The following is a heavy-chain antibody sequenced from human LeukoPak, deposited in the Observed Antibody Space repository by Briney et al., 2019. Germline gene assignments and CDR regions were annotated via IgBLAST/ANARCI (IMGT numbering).Heavy chain of an antibody. CDR1: GYTFTSYD. J-gene: IGHJ6*03. D-gene: IGHD6-19*01. V-gene: IGHV1-8*01. CDR2: MNPNSGNT. CDR3: ARVGSSGWYYYYYYMDV. Sequence: ASVKVSCKASGYTFTSYDINWVRQATGQGLEWMGWMNPNSGNTSYAQKFQGRVTMTRNTSISTAYMELSSLRSEDTAVYYCARVGSSGWYYYYYYMDVWGKGTTVTVSS.